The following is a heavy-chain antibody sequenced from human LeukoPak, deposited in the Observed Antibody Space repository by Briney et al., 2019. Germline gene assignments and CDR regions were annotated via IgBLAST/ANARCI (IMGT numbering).Heavy chain of an antibody. V-gene: IGHV3-21*01. CDR2: ISSSSSYI. Sequence: GGSLRLSCAVSGFTFSSYSMNWVRQAPGKGLEWVSSISSSSSYIYYADSVKGRFTISRDNAKNSLYLQMNSLRAEDTAVYYCAREDDSRSFDYWGQGTLVTVSS. CDR1: GFTFSSYS. D-gene: IGHD3-22*01. CDR3: AREDDSRSFDY. J-gene: IGHJ4*02.